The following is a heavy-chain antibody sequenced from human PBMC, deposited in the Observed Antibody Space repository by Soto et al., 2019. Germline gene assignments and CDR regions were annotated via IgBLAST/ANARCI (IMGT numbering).Heavy chain of an antibody. CDR1: GGSFSGYY. CDR3: ARTSDSSIGYYYYGMDV. V-gene: IGHV4-34*01. Sequence: PSETLSLTCFVYGGSFSGYYWSWIRQPPGKGLEWIGEINHSGSTNYNPSLKSRVTISVDTSKNQFSLKLSSVTAADTAVYYCARTSDSSIGYYYYGMDVWGQGTTVTDSS. J-gene: IGHJ6*02. D-gene: IGHD3-22*01. CDR2: INHSGST.